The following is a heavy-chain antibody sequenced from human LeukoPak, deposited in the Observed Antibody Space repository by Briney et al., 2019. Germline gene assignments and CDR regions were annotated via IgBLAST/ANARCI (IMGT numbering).Heavy chain of an antibody. V-gene: IGHV5-51*01. Sequence: GESPKIPCRGSGYTFTTYWIALVPQVSGKDVEWMGSIYPGDSYTRYSRFFQGQVTISGYKSNTTAYRQRSSLKTSDTAMYYCARLDGAMATAYWGQGTLVTVSS. CDR1: GYTFTTYW. J-gene: IGHJ4*02. CDR3: ARLDGAMATAY. D-gene: IGHD5-18*01. CDR2: IYPGDSYT.